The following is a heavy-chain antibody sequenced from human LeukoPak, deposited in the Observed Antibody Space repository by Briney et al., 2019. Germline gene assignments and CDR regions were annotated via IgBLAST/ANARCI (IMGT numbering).Heavy chain of an antibody. V-gene: IGHV4-31*03. Sequence: SETLSLTCTVSVASITNDDYYWSWTRQHPGKGLEWIRYIYFSGSTYYNPNVKIRASVSEDTSKSQFSLRLTSVTAADTAVYYCARRAPFSNWFDPWGQGTLVIASS. CDR1: VASITNDDYY. J-gene: IGHJ5*02. CDR3: ARRAPFSNWFDP. D-gene: IGHD2-2*01. CDR2: IYFSGST.